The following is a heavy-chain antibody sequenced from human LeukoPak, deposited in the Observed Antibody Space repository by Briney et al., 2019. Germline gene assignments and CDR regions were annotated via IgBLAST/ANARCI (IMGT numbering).Heavy chain of an antibody. V-gene: IGHV3-11*04. Sequence: GGSLRLSCTASGFTFSDYYMSWIRQAPGKGLEWVSYISSSGSTIYYADSVKGRFTISRENAKNSLYLQMNSLRAGDTAVYYCARVYSYGGYGMDVWGQGTTVTVSS. CDR1: GFTFSDYY. J-gene: IGHJ6*02. D-gene: IGHD5-18*01. CDR2: ISSSGSTI. CDR3: ARVYSYGGYGMDV.